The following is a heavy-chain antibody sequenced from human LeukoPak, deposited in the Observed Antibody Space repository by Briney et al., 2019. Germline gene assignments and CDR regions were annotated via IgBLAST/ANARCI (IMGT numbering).Heavy chain of an antibody. J-gene: IGHJ4*02. CDR2: IKQDGSEK. CDR3: AREGRTYYYDSSGSHTPGYFDY. D-gene: IGHD3-22*01. CDR1: GFTFSSYG. Sequence: PGGSLRLSCAASGFTFSSYGMHWVRQAPGKGLEWVANIKQDGSEKYYVDSVKGRFTISRDNAKNSLYLQMNSLRAEDTAVYYCAREGRTYYYDSSGSHTPGYFDYWGQGTLVTVSS. V-gene: IGHV3-7*01.